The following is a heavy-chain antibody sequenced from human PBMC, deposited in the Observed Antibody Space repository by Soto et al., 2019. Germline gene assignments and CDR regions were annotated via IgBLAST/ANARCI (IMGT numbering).Heavy chain of an antibody. V-gene: IGHV3-7*01. D-gene: IGHD3-3*01. J-gene: IGHJ4*02. CDR1: GFMFGVYW. CDR2: INDDGSER. CDR3: AREFYGYYTYGPGDY. Sequence: EAQLVESGGGLVQPGGSLRLSCEASGFMFGVYWMSWVRQAPGKGLEWVANINDDGSERNYVDSVKGRLTISRDTPNNLLFLQMNRPTDEATAVYYCAREFYGYYTYGPGDYWGQGTLVAVSS.